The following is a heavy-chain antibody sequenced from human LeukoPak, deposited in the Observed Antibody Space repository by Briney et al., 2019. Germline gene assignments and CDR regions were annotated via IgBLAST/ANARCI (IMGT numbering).Heavy chain of an antibody. Sequence: GGSLRLSCAASGFTFSSYVMSWVRQAPGKGLEWVSSISSSSSYIYYADSLKGRFTISRDNAKNSLYLQMNSLRAEDTAVYYCARDQGYSYGSYFDYWGQGTLVTVSS. CDR2: ISSSSSYI. CDR3: ARDQGYSYGSYFDY. J-gene: IGHJ4*02. V-gene: IGHV3-21*01. CDR1: GFTFSSYV. D-gene: IGHD5-18*01.